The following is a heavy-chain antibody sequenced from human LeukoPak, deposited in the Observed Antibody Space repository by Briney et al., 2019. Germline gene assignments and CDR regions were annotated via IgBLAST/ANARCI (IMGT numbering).Heavy chain of an antibody. D-gene: IGHD6-6*01. Sequence: GGSLRLSCAASGFTFSSYAMHWVRQAPGKGLEWVAVISYDGSNKYYADSVKGRFTISRDNSKNTLYLQMNSLRAEDTAVYYCARPLRPLAARGLVDYWGQGTLVTVSS. V-gene: IGHV3-30-3*01. CDR2: ISYDGSNK. CDR3: ARPLRPLAARGLVDY. CDR1: GFTFSSYA. J-gene: IGHJ4*02.